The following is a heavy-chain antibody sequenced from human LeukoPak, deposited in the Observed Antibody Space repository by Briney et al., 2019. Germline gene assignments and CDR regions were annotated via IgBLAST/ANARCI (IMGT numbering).Heavy chain of an antibody. CDR3: ARAAYSSSWYTPISYYFDY. CDR1: GFTFSSYA. V-gene: IGHV3-30*04. CDR2: ISYDGSNK. Sequence: GRSLRLSCAASGFTFSSYAMHWVRQAPGKGLEWVAVISYDGSNKYYADPVKGRFTISRDNSKNTLYLQMNSLRAEDTAVYYCARAAYSSSWYTPISYYFDYWGQGTLVTVSS. J-gene: IGHJ4*02. D-gene: IGHD6-13*01.